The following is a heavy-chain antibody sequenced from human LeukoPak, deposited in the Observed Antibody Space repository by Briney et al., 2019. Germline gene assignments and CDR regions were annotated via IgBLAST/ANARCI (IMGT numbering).Heavy chain of an antibody. CDR1: GYSFTTYW. J-gene: IGHJ4*02. V-gene: IGHV5-51*01. D-gene: IGHD3-10*01. CDR3: VRRNCYGSGSQYSHFDY. CDR2: LYPGDSDT. Sequence: GESLKISCKGSGYSFTTYWIGWVRQMPGKGLEWMGVLYPGDSDTRYSPSFQGQVTISVDKSISTAYLQWSSLKASDTAIYYCVRRNCYGSGSQYSHFDYWGQGTLVTVSS.